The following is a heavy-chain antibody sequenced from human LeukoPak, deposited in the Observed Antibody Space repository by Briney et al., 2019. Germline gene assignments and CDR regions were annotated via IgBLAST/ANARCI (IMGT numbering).Heavy chain of an antibody. D-gene: IGHD3-10*01. Sequence: GRSLRLSYAASGFTFSSYGMHWVRQAPGKGLEWVAVISYDGSNKYYADSVKGRFTISRDNSKNTLYLQMNSLRAEDTAVYYCAKDHRPIRGVNPFDYWGQGTLVTVSS. CDR2: ISYDGSNK. V-gene: IGHV3-30*18. J-gene: IGHJ4*02. CDR3: AKDHRPIRGVNPFDY. CDR1: GFTFSSYG.